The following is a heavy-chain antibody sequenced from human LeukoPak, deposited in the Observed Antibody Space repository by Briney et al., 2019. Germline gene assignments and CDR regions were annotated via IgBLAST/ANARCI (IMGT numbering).Heavy chain of an antibody. CDR2: ISGSGGST. Sequence: PGGSLRLSCAASGFTFSSYAMSWVRQAPGKGLEWLSAISGSGGSTYYADSVKGRFTISRDNSKNTMSLQMNSLRAEDTAVYYCGRLSSGGDYWGQGTLVTVSS. D-gene: IGHD1-26*01. CDR1: GFTFSSYA. V-gene: IGHV3-23*01. J-gene: IGHJ4*02. CDR3: GRLSSGGDY.